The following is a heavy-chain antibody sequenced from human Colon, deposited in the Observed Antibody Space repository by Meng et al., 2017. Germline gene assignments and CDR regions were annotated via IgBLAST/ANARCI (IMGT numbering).Heavy chain of an antibody. V-gene: IGHV4-31*03. CDR1: CGSLSSDTYD. D-gene: IGHD1-1*01. CDR3: ARGLNEGGLAHNWFDP. J-gene: IGHJ5*02. CDR2: INHSRST. Sequence: QGQLPEQGPGPVEPSGHLSLTCSVSCGSLSSDTYDLAWSRQDPGKGLEWIGIINHSRSTYYNPSLKSRVTMSLDTAKQQFSLKLISVTAADTAVYFCARGLNEGGLAHNWFDPWGQGTLVTVSS.